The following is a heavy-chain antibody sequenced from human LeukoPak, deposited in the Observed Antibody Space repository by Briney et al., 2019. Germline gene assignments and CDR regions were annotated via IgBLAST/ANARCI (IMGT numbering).Heavy chain of an antibody. D-gene: IGHD6-19*01. CDR3: ARPLSPSYSSGWYDY. CDR2: IYHSGST. J-gene: IGHJ4*02. V-gene: IGHV4-4*02. CDR1: GGSISSSNW. Sequence: SGTLSLTCAVSGGSISSSNWWSWVRPPPGKGLDGIGEIYHSGSTNYNPSLKSRVTISVDTSNNQFSLKVSSVTAADTAVYYCARPLSPSYSSGWYDYWGQGTLVTVSS.